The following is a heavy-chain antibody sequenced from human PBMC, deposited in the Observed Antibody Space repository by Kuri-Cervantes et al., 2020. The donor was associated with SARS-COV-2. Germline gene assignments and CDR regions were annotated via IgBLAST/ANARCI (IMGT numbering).Heavy chain of an antibody. J-gene: IGHJ6*03. CDR1: RGSISSSSYY. V-gene: IGHV4-39*01. CDR3: ARQHLGYYMDV. CDR2: IYYTGNT. Sequence: GSLRLSCTVSRGSISSSSYYWGWIRQPPGKGLEWIGSIYYTGNTYYNPSLNSRVTMSVDTSKNQFSLKVSSVTAADTAVYSCARQHLGYYMDVWGKGTTVTVSS.